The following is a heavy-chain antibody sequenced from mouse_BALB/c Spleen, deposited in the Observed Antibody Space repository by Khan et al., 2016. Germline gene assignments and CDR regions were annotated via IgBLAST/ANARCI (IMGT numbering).Heavy chain of an antibody. CDR3: ARHEGRTMITTVYLDY. V-gene: IGHV1-62-2*01. Sequence: QVQLQQSGAELVKPGASVKLSCKASGYTFTEYIIHWVKQRSGQGLEWIGWFYPGSGSIKYNEKFKDKATLTADKSSSTVYMELSRLTSEDSAVYFCARHEGRTMITTVYLDYWGQGTTLTVSS. CDR2: FYPGSGSI. CDR1: GYTFTEYI. D-gene: IGHD2-4*01. J-gene: IGHJ2*01.